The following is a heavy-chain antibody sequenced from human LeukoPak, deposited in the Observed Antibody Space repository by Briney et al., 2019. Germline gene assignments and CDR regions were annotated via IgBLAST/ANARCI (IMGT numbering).Heavy chain of an antibody. CDR3: ARERVVVPAAMSYYYYYGMDV. D-gene: IGHD2-2*01. CDR2: IYYSGST. J-gene: IGHJ6*02. CDR1: GGSISSGGYY. Sequence: SETLSLTCTVSGGSISSGGYYWSWIRQHPGKGLEWIGYIYYSGSTYYNPSLKSRVTISVDTSKNQFSLKLGSVTAADTAVYYCARERVVVPAAMSYYYYYGMDVWGQGTTVTVSS. V-gene: IGHV4-31*03.